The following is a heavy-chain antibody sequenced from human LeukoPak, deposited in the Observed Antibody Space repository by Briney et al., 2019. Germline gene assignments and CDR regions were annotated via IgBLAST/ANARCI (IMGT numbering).Heavy chain of an antibody. D-gene: IGHD5-12*01. CDR2: IYTSGST. J-gene: IGHJ4*02. CDR3: ARDFSGYSKFDY. Sequence: SETLSLTCTVSGGSICSYYWSWIRQPAGKGLEWIGHIYTSGSTNYNPSLKSRVTISVDTSKNQFSLKLNSVTAADTAVYYCARDFSGYSKFDYWGQGVLVTVSS. V-gene: IGHV4-4*07. CDR1: GGSICSYY.